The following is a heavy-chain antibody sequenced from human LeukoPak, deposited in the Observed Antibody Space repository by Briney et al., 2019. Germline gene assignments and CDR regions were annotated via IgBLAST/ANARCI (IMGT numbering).Heavy chain of an antibody. D-gene: IGHD4-11*01. Sequence: SVKVSCKASGGTFSSYAISWVRQAPGQGLEWMGGIIPIFGTANYAQKFQGRVTITADESTSTAYMELSSLRSEDTAVYYCARGLDDYYAFDIWGQGTMVTVSS. V-gene: IGHV1-69*13. CDR2: IIPIFGTA. J-gene: IGHJ3*02. CDR3: ARGLDDYYAFDI. CDR1: GGTFSSYA.